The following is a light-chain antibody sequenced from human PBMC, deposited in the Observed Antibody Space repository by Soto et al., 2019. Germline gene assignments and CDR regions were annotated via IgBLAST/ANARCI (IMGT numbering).Light chain of an antibody. CDR2: TGS. V-gene: IGKV1-12*01. CDR1: QAIDSW. Sequence: DIQMTQSPSSLSASVGNRVTITCQASQAIDSWLAWYQQKPGEAPKLLIFTGSLLHSGVPPRCSGSGSGTDFTLTISSLQPEDFATYYCQQTLSFPPTFGQGTKVDIK. J-gene: IGKJ1*01. CDR3: QQTLSFPPT.